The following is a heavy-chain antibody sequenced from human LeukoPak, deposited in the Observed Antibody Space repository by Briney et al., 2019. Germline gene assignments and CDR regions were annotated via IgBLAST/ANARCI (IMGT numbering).Heavy chain of an antibody. D-gene: IGHD3-3*01. V-gene: IGHV4-59*01. CDR1: GGSISSYY. Sequence: PSETLSLTCTVSGGSISSYYWSWIRQPPGKGLEWIGYIYYSGSTNYNPSLMSRVTISVDTSKNQFSLKLSSVTAADTAVYYCARAFWSGYSRTYYFDYWGQGTLVTVSS. CDR3: ARAFWSGYSRTYYFDY. J-gene: IGHJ4*02. CDR2: IYYSGST.